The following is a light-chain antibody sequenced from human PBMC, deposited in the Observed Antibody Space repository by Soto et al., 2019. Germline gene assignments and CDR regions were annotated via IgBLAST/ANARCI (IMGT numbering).Light chain of an antibody. CDR1: ALPKKY. J-gene: IGLJ2*01. V-gene: IGLV3-25*02. CDR2: KDS. CDR3: QSVDSSDTYVV. Sequence: SYELTQPPSVSVSPGQTARITCSGDALPKKYASWYQQRPGQAPVLVIYKDSERPSGIPERFSGSSSGTIVTLTISGVQAEDEADYYCQSVDSSDTYVVFGGGTRVTVL.